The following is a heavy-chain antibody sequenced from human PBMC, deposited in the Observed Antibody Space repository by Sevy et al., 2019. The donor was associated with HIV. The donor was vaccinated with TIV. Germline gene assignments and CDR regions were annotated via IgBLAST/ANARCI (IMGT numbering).Heavy chain of an antibody. CDR1: GFTFDDYA. J-gene: IGHJ2*01. Sequence: GGSLRLSYAVSGFTFDDYAMHWVRQAPGKGLEWVSSISWNSGSIDYVDSVKGRFSISRDDAKNSLYLQMNSLRPEDTALYYCARDLGSSWYDVDWYFDLWGRGTLVTVSS. CDR2: ISWNSGSI. CDR3: ARDLGSSWYDVDWYFDL. V-gene: IGHV3-9*01. D-gene: IGHD6-13*01.